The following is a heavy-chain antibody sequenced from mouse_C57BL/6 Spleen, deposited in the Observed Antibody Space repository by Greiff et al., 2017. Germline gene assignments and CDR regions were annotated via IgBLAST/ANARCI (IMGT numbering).Heavy chain of an antibody. CDR1: GYSIHSGYD. J-gene: IGHJ3*01. V-gene: IGHV3-1*01. Sequence: VQLQESGPGMVKPSPSLSLTCHVTGYSIHSGYDWPWIRHFPGNKLEWMGYIRYSGSTNSKPSLKSRIAITHDTAKNHFFLKVNSVTTEDTATYYCARAPGSSYGWFAYWGQGTLVTVSA. D-gene: IGHD1-1*01. CDR2: IRYSGST. CDR3: ARAPGSSYGWFAY.